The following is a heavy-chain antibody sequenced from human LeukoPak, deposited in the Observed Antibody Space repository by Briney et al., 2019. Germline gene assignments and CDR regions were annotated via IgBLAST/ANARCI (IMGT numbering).Heavy chain of an antibody. CDR3: AHSQVYYYWSVSYGYFDY. CDR2: IYWDDDR. Sequence: KESGPTLVKPTQTLTLTCTFSGFSLSTSGVGVGWIRQPPGKALQWLAPIYWDDDRRYGPSLKSRLTITKDTSKNQVVLTMTNMDPVDTATYYCAHSQVYYYWSVSYGYFDYWGQGTLVTVSS. V-gene: IGHV2-5*05. J-gene: IGHJ4*02. CDR1: GFSLSTSGVG. D-gene: IGHD3-10*01.